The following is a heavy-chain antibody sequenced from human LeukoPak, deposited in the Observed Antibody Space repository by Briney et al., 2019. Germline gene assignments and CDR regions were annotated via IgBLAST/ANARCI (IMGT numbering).Heavy chain of an antibody. J-gene: IGHJ6*02. D-gene: IGHD1-26*01. CDR1: GFTFSSYA. Sequence: SGGSLRLSCAGSGFTFSSYAMSWVRQAPGKGLEWVSTISGSGGAGTYYADSVKGQFTVSRDNSRNTLYLPMNSLRAEDTAVYYCVKDRGGSPFYGMDVWGQGTTVTVSS. CDR3: VKDRGGSPFYGMDV. CDR2: ISGSGGAGT. V-gene: IGHV3-23*01.